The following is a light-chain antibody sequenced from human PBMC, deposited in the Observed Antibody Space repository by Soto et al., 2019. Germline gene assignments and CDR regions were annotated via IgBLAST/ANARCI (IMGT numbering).Light chain of an antibody. CDR2: WAS. CDR3: HQYYSTPRT. V-gene: IGKV4-1*01. J-gene: IGKJ1*01. CDR1: QNILYSSDNRNY. Sequence: DVVLTQSPDSLAVSLGERATINCKSSQNILYSSDNRNYLAWYQQKQGQPPKLLISWASTRESGVPDRFSGSGSGTDFTLTITGLQAEDVAVYSCHQYYSTPRTFGQGTKVEIK.